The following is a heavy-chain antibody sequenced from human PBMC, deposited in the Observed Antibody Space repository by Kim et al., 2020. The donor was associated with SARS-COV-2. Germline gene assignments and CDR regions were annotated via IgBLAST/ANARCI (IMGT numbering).Heavy chain of an antibody. CDR1: GFTFSDYY. CDR2: ISSSGSTI. D-gene: IGHD2-2*01. V-gene: IGHV3-11*01. Sequence: GGSLRLSCAASGFTFSDYYISWIRQAPGKGLEWVSYISSSGSTIYYADSVKGRFTISRDNAKNSLYLQMNSLRTEDTAVYYCARGGIDEEDQLLPRAENCFDPWGQGTLVTVSS. CDR3: ARGGIDEEDQLLPRAENCFDP. J-gene: IGHJ5*02.